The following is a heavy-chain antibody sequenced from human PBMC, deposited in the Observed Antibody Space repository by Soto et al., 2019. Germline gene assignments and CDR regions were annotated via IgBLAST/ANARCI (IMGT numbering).Heavy chain of an antibody. Sequence: VASVKVSCKASGGTFSSYAISWVRQAPGQGLEWMGGIIPIFGTANYAQKFQGRVTITADKSTSTAYMELSSLRSEDTAVYYCARSGYDYDYYYGMDVWGQGTTVTVSS. V-gene: IGHV1-69*06. D-gene: IGHD5-12*01. J-gene: IGHJ6*02. CDR2: IIPIFGTA. CDR1: GGTFSSYA. CDR3: ARSGYDYDYYYGMDV.